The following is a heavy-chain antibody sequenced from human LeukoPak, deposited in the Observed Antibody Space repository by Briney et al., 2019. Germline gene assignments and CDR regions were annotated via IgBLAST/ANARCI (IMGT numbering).Heavy chain of an antibody. V-gene: IGHV3-7*04. CDR2: IKQDGSEK. D-gene: IGHD1-26*01. CDR3: AKEKWELSLYPGTYFDY. CDR1: GFTFRTYW. J-gene: IGHJ4*02. Sequence: GGSLRLSCAASGFTFRTYWMSWVRQAPGKGLEWVANIKQDGSEKDYVDSVKGRFTISRDNSKNTLYLQMNSLRAEDTAVYYCAKEKWELSLYPGTYFDYWGQGTLVTVSS.